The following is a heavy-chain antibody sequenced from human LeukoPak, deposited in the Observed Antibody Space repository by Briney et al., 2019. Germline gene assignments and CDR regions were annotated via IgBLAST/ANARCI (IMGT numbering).Heavy chain of an antibody. D-gene: IGHD3-22*01. V-gene: IGHV1-2*02. CDR3: ARDQDVYYYDSSGTRTLDY. CDR2: INPNSGGT. J-gene: IGHJ4*02. CDR1: GYTFTGYY. Sequence: ASVKVSCKASGYTFTGYYMHWVRQAPGQGREWMGWINPNSGGTNYAQKFQGRVTMTRDTSISTAYMELSRLRSDDTAVYYCARDQDVYYYDSSGTRTLDYWGQGTLVTVSS.